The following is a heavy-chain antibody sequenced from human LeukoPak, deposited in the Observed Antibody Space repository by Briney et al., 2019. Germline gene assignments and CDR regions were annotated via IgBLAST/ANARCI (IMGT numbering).Heavy chain of an antibody. Sequence: GGSLRLSCAASGFAVSSNYMSWVRQAPGKGLEWVSVIYSGGSTYYADSVKGRFTISRDNSKNTLYLQMNSLRAEDTAVYYCARASPGNYYYYYGMDVWGQGTTVTVSS. CDR3: ARASPGNYYYYYGMDV. CDR2: IYSGGST. V-gene: IGHV3-53*05. CDR1: GFAVSSNY. J-gene: IGHJ6*02.